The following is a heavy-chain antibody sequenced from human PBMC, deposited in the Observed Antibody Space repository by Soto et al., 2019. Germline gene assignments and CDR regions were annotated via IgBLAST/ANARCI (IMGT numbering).Heavy chain of an antibody. V-gene: IGHV3-7*05. D-gene: IGHD2-15*01. CDR2: IKHDDSRM. CDR3: ARGTQKRYCTGGSCYTVDY. J-gene: IGHJ4*02. CDR1: GFTFSSPP. Sequence: GVSLRLSCAPCGFTFSSPPMSWVRQPTGKGHNWLPDIKHDDSRMDSVDSVKGRFTISRDNAKISLYLQMNSLRAEDTAVYYCARGTQKRYCTGGSCYTVDYWGQGTLVTVSS.